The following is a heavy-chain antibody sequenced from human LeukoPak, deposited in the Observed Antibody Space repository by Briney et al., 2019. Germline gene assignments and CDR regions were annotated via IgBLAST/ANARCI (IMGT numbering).Heavy chain of an antibody. Sequence: ASVKVSCKASGYTFTGYYMHWVRQAPGQGLEWMGWINPNSGGTNYAQKIQGRFTMTRDTSISTAYMQLSSLGSDDTAVYYCARDRVGYSSGWFSGGSYLFDYWGQGTLLTVSS. V-gene: IGHV1-2*02. D-gene: IGHD6-19*01. CDR3: ARDRVGYSSGWFSGGSYLFDY. J-gene: IGHJ4*02. CDR1: GYTFTGYY. CDR2: INPNSGGT.